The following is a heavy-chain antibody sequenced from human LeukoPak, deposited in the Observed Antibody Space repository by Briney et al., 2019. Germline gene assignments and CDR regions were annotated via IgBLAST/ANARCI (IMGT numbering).Heavy chain of an antibody. J-gene: IGHJ4*02. D-gene: IGHD5-18*01. V-gene: IGHV1-69*13. CDR2: IIPIFGTA. Sequence: SVNVSCKASGGTFSSYAISWVRQAPGQGLEWMGGIIPIFGTANYAQKFQGRVTITADESTSTAYMELSSLRSEDTAVYYCARDQSVPLRGYSYGCDYWGQGTLVTVSS. CDR3: ARDQSVPLRGYSYGCDY. CDR1: GGTFSSYA.